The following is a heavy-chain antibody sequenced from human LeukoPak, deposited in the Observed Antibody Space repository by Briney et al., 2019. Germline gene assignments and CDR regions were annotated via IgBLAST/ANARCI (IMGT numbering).Heavy chain of an antibody. J-gene: IGHJ6*03. D-gene: IGHD3-16*01. CDR3: ARLRGDLGGPRYYYFMDF. CDR2: IYYSGYT. Sequence: PSETLSLTCTVSGGSISNYYWSWIRQPPGKGLEWIGYIYYSGYTNYNPSLKSRVAISVDTSKSQFSLKLTSVTAADTAVYFCARLRGDLGGPRYYYFMDFWGKGTTVTVSS. V-gene: IGHV4-59*01. CDR1: GGSISNYY.